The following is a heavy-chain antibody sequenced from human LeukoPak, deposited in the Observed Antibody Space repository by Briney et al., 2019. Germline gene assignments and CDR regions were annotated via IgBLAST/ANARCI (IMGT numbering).Heavy chain of an antibody. CDR3: TRLPLPDWCGGSFQSQH. J-gene: IGHJ4*02. Sequence: GGSLRLSCAASGFTFSGSAIHWVRQASGKGLEWVGRMRSKASSYATAYAASVNGRFTVSRVDSKNTAYLQMNNLKARDTGVYYCTRLPLPDWCGGSFQSQHWGQGTLVTVSS. CDR2: MRSKASSYAT. D-gene: IGHD2-15*01. CDR1: GFTFSGSA. V-gene: IGHV3-73*01.